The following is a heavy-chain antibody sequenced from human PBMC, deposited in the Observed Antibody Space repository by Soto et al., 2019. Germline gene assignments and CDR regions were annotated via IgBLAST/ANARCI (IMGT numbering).Heavy chain of an antibody. D-gene: IGHD3-16*01. J-gene: IGHJ4*02. CDR2: IKSDGTYT. CDR3: ATGDYGSLRTGY. V-gene: IGHV3-74*01. Sequence: EVHLVESGGDLVQPGGSLRLSCAASGFTFSNDWMHWVRQAPGKGLVWVSRIKSDGTYTDYADSVKGRFTISRDNAESTLYLQMNSLRAEDTAVYFCATGDYGSLRTGYWGQGTLVTVSS. CDR1: GFTFSNDW.